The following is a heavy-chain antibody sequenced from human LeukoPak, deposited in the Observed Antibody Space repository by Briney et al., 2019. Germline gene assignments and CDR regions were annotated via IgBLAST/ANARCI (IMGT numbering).Heavy chain of an antibody. Sequence: SETLSLTCTVSGGSISSSSYYWGWIRPPPGKGLEWIGSIYYSGSTYYNPSLKGRATISVDTSNNQFSLKLSSVTAADTAVYYCARPGGITTNFDYWGQGTLVTVSS. CDR2: IYYSGST. V-gene: IGHV4-39*01. J-gene: IGHJ4*02. CDR3: ARPGGITTNFDY. CDR1: GGSISSSSYY. D-gene: IGHD3-22*01.